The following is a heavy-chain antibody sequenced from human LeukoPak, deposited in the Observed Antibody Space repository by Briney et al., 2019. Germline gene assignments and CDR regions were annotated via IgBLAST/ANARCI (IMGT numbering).Heavy chain of an antibody. V-gene: IGHV4-34*01. Sequence: PSETLSLTCAVYGGSFSGYYRSWIRQPPGKGLEWIGEINHSGSTNYNPSLKSRVTISVDTSKNQFSLKLSSVTAADTAVYYCARGLNPTYYYGSGSHSFDYWGQGTLVTVSS. J-gene: IGHJ4*02. CDR2: INHSGST. D-gene: IGHD3-10*01. CDR1: GGSFSGYY. CDR3: ARGLNPTYYYGSGSHSFDY.